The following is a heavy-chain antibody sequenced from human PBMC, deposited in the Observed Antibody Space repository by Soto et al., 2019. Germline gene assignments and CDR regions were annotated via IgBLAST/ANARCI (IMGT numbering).Heavy chain of an antibody. V-gene: IGHV2-5*02. CDR2: IYWDDDK. Sequence: QITLKESGPTLVKPTQTLTLTCTFSGFSLSTSGVGVGWIRQPPGKALEWLALIYWDDDKRYSPSLKSRLTITKDTSKNQVVLTMTNMDPVDTATYYCAHLTTVTTAEYFDYWGQGTLVTVSS. CDR3: AHLTTVTTAEYFDY. D-gene: IGHD1-1*01. CDR1: GFSLSTSGVG. J-gene: IGHJ4*02.